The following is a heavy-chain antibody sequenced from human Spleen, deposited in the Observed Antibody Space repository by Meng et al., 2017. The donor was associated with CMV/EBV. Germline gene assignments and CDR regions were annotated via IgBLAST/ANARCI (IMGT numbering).Heavy chain of an antibody. J-gene: IGHJ4*02. Sequence: SLKISCAASGFTFDDYAMHWVRQAPGKGLEWVSGISWNSGSIGYADSVKGRFTISRDNAKNSLYLQMNSLRAEDTAVYYCASDLKTYYHDSSGSSFDYWDQGTLVTVSS. CDR1: GFTFDDYA. CDR3: ASDLKTYYHDSSGSSFDY. D-gene: IGHD3-22*01. V-gene: IGHV3-9*01. CDR2: ISWNSGSI.